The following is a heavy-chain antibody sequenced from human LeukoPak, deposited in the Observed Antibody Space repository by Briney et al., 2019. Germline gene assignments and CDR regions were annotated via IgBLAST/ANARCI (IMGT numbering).Heavy chain of an antibody. CDR2: IYYSGST. J-gene: IGHJ4*02. CDR3: AREGAVAGHFDY. V-gene: IGHV4-59*11. Sequence: PSETLSLTCTVSGGSISSHYWIWIRQPPGKGLEWIGYIYYSGSTNYNPSLKSRVTISVDTSKNQFSLKLSSVTAADTAVYYCAREGAVAGHFDYWGQGTLVTVSS. CDR1: GGSISSHY. D-gene: IGHD6-19*01.